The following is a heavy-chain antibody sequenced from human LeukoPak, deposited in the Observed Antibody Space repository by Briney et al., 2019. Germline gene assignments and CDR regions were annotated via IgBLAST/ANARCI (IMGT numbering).Heavy chain of an antibody. CDR3: AKSADVEMATIGYFDY. Sequence: PGRSLRLSCAASGFTFSSYGMHWVRQAPGKGLEWVAVISYDGSNKYYADSVKGRFTISRDNSKNTLYLQMNSLRAEDTAVYYCAKSADVEMATIGYFDYWGQGTLVTVSS. CDR1: GFTFSSYG. J-gene: IGHJ4*02. CDR2: ISYDGSNK. V-gene: IGHV3-30*18. D-gene: IGHD5-24*01.